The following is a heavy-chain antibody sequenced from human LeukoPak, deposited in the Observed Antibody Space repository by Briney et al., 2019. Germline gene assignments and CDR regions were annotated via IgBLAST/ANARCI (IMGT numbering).Heavy chain of an antibody. CDR2: IWYDGSNK. CDR3: ARDSSSSWYWGDY. D-gene: IGHD6-13*01. CDR1: GFTFSSYG. V-gene: IGHV3-33*01. J-gene: IGHJ4*02. Sequence: PGRSLRLSCAASGFTFSSYGMHWVRQAPGKGLEWVAVIWYDGSNKHYADSVKGRFTISRDNSKNTLYLQMNSLRAEDTAVYYCARDSSSSWYWGDYWGQGTLVTVSS.